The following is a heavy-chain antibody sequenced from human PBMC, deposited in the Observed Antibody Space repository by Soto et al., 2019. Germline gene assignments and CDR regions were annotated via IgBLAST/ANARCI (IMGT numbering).Heavy chain of an antibody. D-gene: IGHD1-26*01. Sequence: SETLSLTCAVYGGSCSGYYWSCIRQPPGKGLEWIGEINHSGSTNYNPSLKSRVTISVDTKTNKLSLPLRSVTAADTEVYYSATGYSKGDHSGSPRNWGKGTLVTVSS. CDR2: INHSGST. J-gene: IGHJ4*02. CDR1: GGSCSGYY. V-gene: IGHV4-34*01. CDR3: ATGYSKGDHSGSPRN.